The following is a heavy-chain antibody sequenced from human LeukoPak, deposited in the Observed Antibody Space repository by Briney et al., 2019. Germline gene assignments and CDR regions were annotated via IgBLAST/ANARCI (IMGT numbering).Heavy chain of an antibody. CDR3: ARGRPPTVADAFDI. J-gene: IGHJ3*02. CDR1: GYILTGYY. V-gene: IGHV1-2*02. D-gene: IGHD6-19*01. CDR2: INPNSGGT. Sequence: ASVKVSCKASGYILTGYYIHWVRQAPGQGLEWMGWINPNSGGTNYAQKFQGRITMTSDTSINTAYMELSSLRSGDTPVYSCARGRPPTVADAFDIWGQGTMVTVSS.